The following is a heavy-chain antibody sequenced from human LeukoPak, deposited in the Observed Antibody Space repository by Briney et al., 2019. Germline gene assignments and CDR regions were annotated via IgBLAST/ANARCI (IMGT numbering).Heavy chain of an antibody. CDR3: AKGDWDYDFRSGSSNGFDY. V-gene: IGHV3-23*01. CDR2: ISGSGGST. CDR1: GFTFSSYA. D-gene: IGHD3-3*01. Sequence: GGSLRLSCAASGFTFSSYAMSWVRQAPGKGLEWVSAISGSGGSTYYADSVKGRFTISRDNSKNTLYLQMNSLRAEDTAVYYCAKGDWDYDFRSGSSNGFDYWGQGTLVTVSS. J-gene: IGHJ4*02.